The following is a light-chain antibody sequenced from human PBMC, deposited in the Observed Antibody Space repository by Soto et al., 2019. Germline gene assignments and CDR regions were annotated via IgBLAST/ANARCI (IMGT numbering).Light chain of an antibody. V-gene: IGLV3-9*01. CDR3: QVWDSSTGAL. J-gene: IGLJ1*01. CDR2: RDS. CDR1: NIGSKN. Sequence: SYELTQPLSVSVALGQTARITCGGNNIGSKNVHWYQQKPGQAPVLVIYRDSNRPSGIPERFSGSNSGNTATLTISRAQAGDEADYYCQVWDSSTGALFGTGTKLTVL.